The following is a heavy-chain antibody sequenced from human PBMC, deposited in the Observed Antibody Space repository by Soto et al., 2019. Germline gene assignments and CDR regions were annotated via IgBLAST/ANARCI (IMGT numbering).Heavy chain of an antibody. CDR1: GGSISSYY. V-gene: IGHV4-59*01. CDR3: ARSFYYYGSGSYYYGMDV. Sequence: SETLSLTCTVSGGSISSYYWSWIRQPPGQGLAWIGYIYYSGSTNYNPSLKSRVTISVDTSKNQFSLKLSSVTAADTAVYYCARSFYYYGSGSYYYGMDVWGQGTTVTVSS. D-gene: IGHD3-10*01. CDR2: IYYSGST. J-gene: IGHJ6*02.